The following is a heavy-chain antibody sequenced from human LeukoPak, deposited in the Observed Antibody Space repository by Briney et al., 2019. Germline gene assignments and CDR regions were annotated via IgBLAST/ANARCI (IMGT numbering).Heavy chain of an antibody. CDR2: ISSSSSYI. J-gene: IGHJ3*02. D-gene: IGHD1-26*01. CDR1: GFTFSSYS. CDR3: ARALYIGSHDSSYLNAFDM. Sequence: PGGSLRLSCAASGFTFSSYSMNWVRQAPGKGLEWVSSISSSSSYIYNADSVKSRFTISRDNAKHSLYLQMNSLRAEDTAVYYCARALYIGSHDSSYLNAFDMWGQGTMVTVSS. V-gene: IGHV3-21*01.